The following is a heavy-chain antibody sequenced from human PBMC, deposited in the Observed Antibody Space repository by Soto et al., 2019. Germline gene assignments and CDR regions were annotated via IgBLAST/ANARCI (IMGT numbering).Heavy chain of an antibody. CDR1: GGTFSSNA. CDR2: IIPIYDTS. V-gene: IGHV1-69*06. D-gene: IGHD3-16*01. Sequence: QPQLVQSGAELKKPGSSVKVSCKASGGTFSSNAISWVRQAPGQGLEWLGGIIPIYDTSNYAEKFQGRVTIRADRSTSTASMELRSLTSEDTAVYYCARGPVMSVMRPRSATDVWGQGTTVTVPS. CDR3: ARGPVMSVMRPRSATDV. J-gene: IGHJ6*02.